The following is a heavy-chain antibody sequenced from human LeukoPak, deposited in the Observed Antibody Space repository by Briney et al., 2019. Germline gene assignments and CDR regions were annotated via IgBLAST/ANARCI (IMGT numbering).Heavy chain of an antibody. CDR3: ARDYRYYDFWSRYPRPFLYYYMDL. V-gene: IGHV4-59*01. CDR1: GGSISNYY. Sequence: SETLSLTCTVSGGSISNYYWSWIRQPPGKGLEWIGYIFYSGNTNYSPSLKSRITIPIDTSKNQFSLKLNSVTAADTAIYYCARDYRYYDFWSRYPRPFLYYYMDLWGKGTTVTVSS. J-gene: IGHJ6*03. D-gene: IGHD3-3*01. CDR2: IFYSGNT.